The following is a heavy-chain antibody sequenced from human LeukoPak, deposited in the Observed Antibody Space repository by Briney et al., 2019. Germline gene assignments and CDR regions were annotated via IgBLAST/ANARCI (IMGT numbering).Heavy chain of an antibody. CDR2: ISSSSSYI. CDR3: ARGDSSGWFFFDY. CDR1: GFTFSSYS. J-gene: IGHJ4*02. Sequence: GGSLRLSCAASGFTFSSYSMNWVRQAPGKGLEWVSSISSSSSYIYYADSVKGRFTISRDNAKNSLYLQMNSLRAEDTAVYYCARGDSSGWFFFDYWGQGTPVTVSS. V-gene: IGHV3-21*01. D-gene: IGHD6-19*01.